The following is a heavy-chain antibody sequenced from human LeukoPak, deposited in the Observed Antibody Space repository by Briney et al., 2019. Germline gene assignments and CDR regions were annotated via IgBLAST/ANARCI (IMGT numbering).Heavy chain of an antibody. Sequence: ASVKVSCKASGYTFTSYGISWVRQAPGQGLEWMGWISAHNGNTNYAQKLQGRVTMTTDTSTSTAYMELRSLRSDDTAVYYCARDRDPQLHQMGYYYYYYMDVWGKGTTVTVSS. D-gene: IGHD1-7*01. CDR1: GYTFTSYG. J-gene: IGHJ6*03. CDR3: ARDRDPQLHQMGYYYYYYMDV. V-gene: IGHV1-18*01. CDR2: ISAHNGNT.